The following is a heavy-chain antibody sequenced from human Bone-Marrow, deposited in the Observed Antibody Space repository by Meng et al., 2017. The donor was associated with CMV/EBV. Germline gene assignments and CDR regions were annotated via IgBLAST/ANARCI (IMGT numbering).Heavy chain of an antibody. V-gene: IGHV1-2*02. CDR1: RYTFTGYY. CDR3: ARIPRGYFDL. J-gene: IGHJ2*01. CDR2: INPNSGGT. Sequence: QVLLVQAGVGMKGPGATVKVSCKASRYTFTGYYMHWVRQAPGQGLEWMGWINPNSGGTNYAQKFQGRVTMTRDTSISTAYMELSRLRSDDTAVYYCARIPRGYFDLWGRGTLVTVSS.